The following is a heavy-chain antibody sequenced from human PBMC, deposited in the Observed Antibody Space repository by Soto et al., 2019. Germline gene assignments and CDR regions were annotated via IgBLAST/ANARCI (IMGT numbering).Heavy chain of an antibody. V-gene: IGHV1-69*01. Sequence: QEQLLQSGAEVRKPGSSVKVSCKASGGTFNNYAVSWVRQAPGQGLEWMGGIIPMFETVNYAQRFQGRLTIAAVESTSTAYMELTCLTSADTAIYFCARGLRTGNYGMDVWGQGTTVTVSS. J-gene: IGHJ6*02. CDR1: GGTFNNYA. D-gene: IGHD2-15*01. CDR2: IIPMFETV. CDR3: ARGLRTGNYGMDV.